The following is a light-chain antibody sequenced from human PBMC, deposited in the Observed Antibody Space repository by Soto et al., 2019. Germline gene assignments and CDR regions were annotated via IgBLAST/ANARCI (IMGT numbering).Light chain of an antibody. V-gene: IGLV2-14*01. CDR1: SSDVGGYNY. CDR2: DVS. Sequence: ALTQPASVSGSPGQSMTISCTGTSSDVGGYNYVSWYQQHPGKAPKLMIYDVSNRPSGVSNRFSGSKSGNTASLTISGLQAEDEADYYCSSYTSSSTLVVFGGGTKLTVL. J-gene: IGLJ2*01. CDR3: SSYTSSSTLVV.